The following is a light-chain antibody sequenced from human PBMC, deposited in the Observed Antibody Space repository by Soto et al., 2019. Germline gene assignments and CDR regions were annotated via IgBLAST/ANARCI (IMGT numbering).Light chain of an antibody. V-gene: IGKV1-5*01. CDR3: QHHGT. J-gene: IGKJ3*01. Sequence: DIQMTQSPSTLSASVGDRVTITCRASQSISSWLAWYQQKPGKAPKLLIYDASSLESGVPSRFSGSGSGTEFTPTSSSLQPDDFATYYCQHHGTFGPGTKVDIK. CDR1: QSISSW. CDR2: DAS.